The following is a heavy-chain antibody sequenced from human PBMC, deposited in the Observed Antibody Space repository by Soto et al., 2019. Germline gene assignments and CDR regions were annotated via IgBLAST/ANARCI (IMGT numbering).Heavy chain of an antibody. CDR2: ISSSSSYT. CDR1: GFTFSDYY. V-gene: IGHV3-11*05. Sequence: QVQLVESGGGLVKPGGSLRLSCAASGFTFSDYYMSWIRQAPGKGLEWVSYISSSSSYTNYADSVKGRFTISRDNAKNSLYLQMNSLRAEDTAVYYCATDSGYALYYYYGMDVWGQGTTVTVSS. CDR3: ATDSGYALYYYYGMDV. J-gene: IGHJ6*02. D-gene: IGHD5-12*01.